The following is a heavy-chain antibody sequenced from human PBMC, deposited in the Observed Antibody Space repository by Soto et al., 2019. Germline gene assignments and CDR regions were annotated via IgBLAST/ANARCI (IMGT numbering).Heavy chain of an antibody. Sequence: QVQLVQSGAEVRKPGASMKVSCKASGYTFTNYYLHWVRQAPGQGLEWLAGINPYNGDTVYGQKFLGRVTLTRDTSTTTAYLEMTSLTSADTATYFCARDFATLTKDEWGQGTLVTVSS. D-gene: IGHD3-9*01. V-gene: IGHV1-2*02. CDR2: INPYNGDT. CDR1: GYTFTNYY. J-gene: IGHJ4*02. CDR3: ARDFATLTKDE.